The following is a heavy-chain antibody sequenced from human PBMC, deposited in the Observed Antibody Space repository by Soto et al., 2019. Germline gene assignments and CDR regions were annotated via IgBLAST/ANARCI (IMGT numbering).Heavy chain of an antibody. D-gene: IGHD3-10*01. J-gene: IGHJ4*02. CDR1: GGSISSYY. Sequence: QVQLQESGPGLVKPSETLSLTCTVSGGSISSYYWSWIRQPPGKGLEWIGYIYYSGSTNYNPSLKSRVNRSVDTSKNQCSLKLSSVTAADTAVYYCASGDVVRGVGFDYWGQGTLVTVSS. CDR3: ASGDVVRGVGFDY. CDR2: IYYSGST. V-gene: IGHV4-59*01.